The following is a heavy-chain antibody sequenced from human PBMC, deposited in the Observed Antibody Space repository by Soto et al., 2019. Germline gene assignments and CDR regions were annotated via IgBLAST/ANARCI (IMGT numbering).Heavy chain of an antibody. Sequence: GPGPSPASETLSLTCTVSGGSIGSYYWSWNRQPPGKGLEWIGYIYYSGSTNYNPSLKSRVTISVDTSKNQFSLKLSSVTAADTAVYYCARADKWLSPFDYWGQGTLVTVSS. CDR3: ARADKWLSPFDY. CDR2: IYYSGST. V-gene: IGHV4-59*01. CDR1: GGSIGSYY. D-gene: IGHD3-22*01. J-gene: IGHJ4*02.